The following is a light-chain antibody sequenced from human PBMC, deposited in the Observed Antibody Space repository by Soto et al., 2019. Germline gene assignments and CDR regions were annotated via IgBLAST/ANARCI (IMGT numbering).Light chain of an antibody. J-gene: IGKJ1*01. Sequence: TQSPSSLSASVGEKIIITCRASRDVGSDVSWYQQKPGQAPKLLIYVASNLYTGVPSRFSGSRSGTEFTLTISSLQPDDFGTYCCQQYNSYCTFGQGTKVDIK. CDR3: QQYNSYCT. CDR2: VAS. CDR1: RDVGSD. V-gene: IGKV1-17*01.